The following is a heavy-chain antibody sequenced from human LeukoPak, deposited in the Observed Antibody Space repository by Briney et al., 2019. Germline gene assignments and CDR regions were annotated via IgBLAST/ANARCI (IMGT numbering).Heavy chain of an antibody. CDR1: GFTFSSYG. CDR2: ISYDGSNK. Sequence: GGSLRLSCAASGFTFSSYGMHWVRQAPGKGLEWVAVISYDGSNKYYADSVKGRFTISRDNSKNTLYLQMNSLRAEDTAVYYCAKSQQLHEGGVDYWGQGTLVTVSS. J-gene: IGHJ4*02. CDR3: AKSQQLHEGGVDY. V-gene: IGHV3-30*18. D-gene: IGHD6-13*01.